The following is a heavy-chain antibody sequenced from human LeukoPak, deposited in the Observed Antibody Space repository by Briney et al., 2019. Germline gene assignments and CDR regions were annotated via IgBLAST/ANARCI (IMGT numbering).Heavy chain of an antibody. Sequence: GGSLRLSCAAAGFTYSSYEMNWVRQAPGKGLEWVSYISSSGSTVYYADSVKGRFTISRDNAKNSLYLQMNSLRAEDTAVYYCGVLRTLDYWGQGTLVTVSS. CDR1: GFTYSSYE. D-gene: IGHD1-14*01. CDR3: GVLRTLDY. J-gene: IGHJ4*02. V-gene: IGHV3-48*03. CDR2: ISSSGSTV.